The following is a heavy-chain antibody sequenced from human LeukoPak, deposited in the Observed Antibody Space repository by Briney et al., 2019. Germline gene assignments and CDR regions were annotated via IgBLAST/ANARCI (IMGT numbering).Heavy chain of an antibody. D-gene: IGHD2-2*01. CDR3: ARDVGYCTGSSCYLNWFDP. CDR1: GDSISSGSYY. CDR2: IYTSGST. V-gene: IGHV4-61*02. Sequence: SQTLSLTCTVSGDSISSGSYYWSWIRQPAGKGLEWIGRIYTSGSTNYNPSLKSRVTISVDTSKNQFSLKLSSVTAADTAVYYCARDVGYCTGSSCYLNWFDPWGQGTLVTVSS. J-gene: IGHJ5*02.